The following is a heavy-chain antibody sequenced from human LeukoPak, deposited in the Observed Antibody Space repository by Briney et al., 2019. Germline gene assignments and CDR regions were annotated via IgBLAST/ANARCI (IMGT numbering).Heavy chain of an antibody. J-gene: IGHJ4*02. CDR1: GFTFNNYW. CDR2: INQDGSQT. Sequence: GGSLRLSCAASGFTFNNYWMSWVRQVPGKGLEWVANINQDGSQTYYLDSVKARFTISRDNAKESVSLQMNSLRAEDTAVYYCANPPERGYCSSTSCYGNWGQGTLVTVSS. V-gene: IGHV3-7*03. CDR3: ANPPERGYCSSTSCYGN. D-gene: IGHD2-2*01.